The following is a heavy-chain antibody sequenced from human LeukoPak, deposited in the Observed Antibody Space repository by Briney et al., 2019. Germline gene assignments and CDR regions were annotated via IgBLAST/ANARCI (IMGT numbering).Heavy chain of an antibody. V-gene: IGHV3-7*01. CDR1: AFTFISNW. J-gene: IGHJ4*02. D-gene: IGHD1-26*01. CDR2: IKQDGSDK. Sequence: GGCLRLSCAASAFTFISNWVTWVRQDPGKGMEWGANIKQDGSDKYYVDSVKGRFTISRDNAKNSLYLKMNSLRAEDTAVYYCARYYRGSYDYRGKGTLVTVSS. CDR3: ARYYRGSYDY.